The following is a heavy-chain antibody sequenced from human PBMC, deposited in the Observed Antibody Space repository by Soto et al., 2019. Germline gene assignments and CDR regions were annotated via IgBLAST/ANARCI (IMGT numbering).Heavy chain of an antibody. V-gene: IGHV3-30*18. CDR2: ISADGSDK. CDR1: GFTFSNFG. D-gene: IGHD3-3*01. J-gene: IGHJ4*02. CDR3: VKGSDVARQELDY. Sequence: QVQLVESGGGVVQPGRSLRLSCAASGFTFSNFGMHWVRQAPGKGLEWVAAISADGSDKYFSCSVKGRFAISRDNSKNTLFLQMNSLRLEDTAVYYCVKGSDVARQELDYWGQGTLVIVSS.